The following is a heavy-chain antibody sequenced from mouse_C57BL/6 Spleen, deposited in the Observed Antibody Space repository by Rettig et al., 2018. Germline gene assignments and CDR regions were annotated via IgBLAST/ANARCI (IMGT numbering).Heavy chain of an antibody. V-gene: IGHV14-3*01. CDR3: ARGTGTGDY. D-gene: IGHD4-1*01. CDR2: IDPANGNT. J-gene: IGHJ2*01. Sequence: LEWIGRIDPANGNTKYAPKFQGKATITADTSSNTAYLQLSSLTSEDTAIYYCARGTGTGDYWGQGTTLTVSS.